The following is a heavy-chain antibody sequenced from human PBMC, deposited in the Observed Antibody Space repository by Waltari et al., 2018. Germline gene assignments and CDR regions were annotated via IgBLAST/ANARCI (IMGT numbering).Heavy chain of an antibody. CDR3: AKDRIYGPYYTFDS. CDR2: ISYDGSDI. CDR1: GFTFRSFG. D-gene: IGHD4-17*01. V-gene: IGHV3-30*18. J-gene: IGHJ4*02. Sequence: QVQLVESGGGEVQPGRSLRLSCAASGFTFRSFGMHWVRQAPGKGLEWVALISYDGSDISYADSVKARFTISRDNSKNTLYLQINGLRAEDTAVYYCAKDRIYGPYYTFDSWGQGTLVTVSS.